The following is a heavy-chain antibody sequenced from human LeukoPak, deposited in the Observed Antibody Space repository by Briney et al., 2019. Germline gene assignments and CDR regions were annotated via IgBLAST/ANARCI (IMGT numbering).Heavy chain of an antibody. CDR2: ISSSSSYI. V-gene: IGHV3-21*01. Sequence: GGSLRLSCAASGFTFSSYWMSWVRQAPGKGLEWVSSISSSSSYIYYAGSVKGRFTISRDNAKNSLYLQMNSLRAEDTAVYYCASGSGSLDYWGQGPLVTASS. J-gene: IGHJ4*02. CDR3: ASGSGSLDY. CDR1: GFTFSSYW. D-gene: IGHD3-10*01.